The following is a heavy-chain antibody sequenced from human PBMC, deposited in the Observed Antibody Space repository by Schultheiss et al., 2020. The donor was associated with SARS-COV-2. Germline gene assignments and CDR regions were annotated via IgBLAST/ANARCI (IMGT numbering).Heavy chain of an antibody. J-gene: IGHJ6*03. CDR1: GGSFSGYY. CDR2: IYYSGST. Sequence: SETLSLTCAVYGGSFSGYYWSWIRQPPGKGLEWIGSIYYSGSTYYNPSLKSRVTISVDTSKNQFSLKLSSVTAADTAVYYCARRVSGYDHNYYMDVWGKGTTVTVSS. D-gene: IGHD5-12*01. V-gene: IGHV4-34*01. CDR3: ARRVSGYDHNYYMDV.